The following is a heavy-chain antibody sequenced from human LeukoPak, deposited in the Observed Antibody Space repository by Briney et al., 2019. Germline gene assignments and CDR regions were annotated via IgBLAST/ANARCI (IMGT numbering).Heavy chain of an antibody. D-gene: IGHD6-13*01. J-gene: IGHJ5*02. CDR3: ARDTSSSWSNWFDP. CDR2: ISYDGSNK. Sequence: GGSLRLSCAASGFTFSSYAMHWVRQAPGKGLEWVAVISYDGSNKYYADSVKGRFTISRDNSKNTLYLQMNSLRAEDTAVYYCARDTSSSWSNWFDPWAREPWSPSPQ. V-gene: IGHV3-30*04. CDR1: GFTFSSYA.